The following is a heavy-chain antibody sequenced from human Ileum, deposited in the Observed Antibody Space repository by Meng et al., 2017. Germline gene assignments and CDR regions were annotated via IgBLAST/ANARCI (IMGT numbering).Heavy chain of an antibody. D-gene: IGHD6-19*01. CDR1: GFRFSTYA. V-gene: IGHV3-11*01. CDR3: ARDREYSSGWYYYYGMDV. J-gene: IGHJ6*02. CDR2: ISSSGSTI. Sequence: GGSLRLSCAASGFRFSTYAMSWVRQAPGKGLEWVSYISSSGSTIYYADSVKGRFTISRDNAKNSLYLQMNSLRAEDTAVYYCARDREYSSGWYYYYGMDVWGQGTTVTVSS.